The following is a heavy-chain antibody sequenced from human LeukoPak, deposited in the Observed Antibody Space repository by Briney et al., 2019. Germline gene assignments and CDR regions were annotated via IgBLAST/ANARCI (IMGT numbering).Heavy chain of an antibody. CDR1: GGSISSGGFY. J-gene: IGHJ4*02. Sequence: SQTLSLTCTVSGGSISSGGFYWSWIRQHPGKGLEWIGYIYYSGSTYYNPSLKSRVTISVDTSKNQFSLKLSSVTAADTAVYYCARDPEGMGYHDYWGQGTLVTVSP. V-gene: IGHV4-31*03. CDR3: ARDPEGMGYHDY. CDR2: IYYSGST. D-gene: IGHD3-16*02.